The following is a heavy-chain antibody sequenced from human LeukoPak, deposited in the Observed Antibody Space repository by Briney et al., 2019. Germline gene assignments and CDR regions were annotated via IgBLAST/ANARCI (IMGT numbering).Heavy chain of an antibody. CDR2: ISYSGRT. Sequence: SETLSLTCTVSGGSTSSGGYYWSWIRQSPGKGLEWIGYISYSGRTNSNPSLKSRVSISLDTSRNQVSLKLNYVTTADTAVYYCARDVPVETSDAFDIWGQGTMVTVSS. CDR3: ARDVPVETSDAFDI. CDR1: GGSTSSGGYY. V-gene: IGHV4-61*08. D-gene: IGHD3-3*01. J-gene: IGHJ3*02.